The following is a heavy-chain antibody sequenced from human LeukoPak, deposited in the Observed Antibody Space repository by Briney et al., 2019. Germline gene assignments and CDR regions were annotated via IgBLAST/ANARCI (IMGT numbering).Heavy chain of an antibody. V-gene: IGHV1-18*01. CDR3: ARPSYSIVVVTAITTEGWFDP. J-gene: IGHJ5*02. D-gene: IGHD2-21*02. CDR1: GYPFISYG. CDR2: ISAYNGKT. Sequence: GASVKVSCKAAGYPFISYGISWVRQAPGQRLEWMGWISAYNGKTEFAQRFQDRVTMTTDTSTTTAYMELRRLRSDDTAMYYCARPSYSIVVVTAITTEGWFDPWGQGTLVTVSS.